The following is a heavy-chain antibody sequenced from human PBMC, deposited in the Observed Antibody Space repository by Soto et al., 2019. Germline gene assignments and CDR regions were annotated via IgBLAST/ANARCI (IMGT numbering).Heavy chain of an antibody. V-gene: IGHV3-30*18. CDR3: AKEYGDDFYYFDY. CDR2: ISYDGSNK. J-gene: IGHJ4*02. Sequence: QVQLVESGGGVVQPGRSLRLSCAASGFTFSSYGMHWVRQAPGKGLEWVAVISYDGSNKYYADSVKGRFAISRDNYKNTLYLQKNSLRAEDTAVYYCAKEYGDDFYYFDYWGQGTLVTVSS. CDR1: GFTFSSYG. D-gene: IGHD4-17*01.